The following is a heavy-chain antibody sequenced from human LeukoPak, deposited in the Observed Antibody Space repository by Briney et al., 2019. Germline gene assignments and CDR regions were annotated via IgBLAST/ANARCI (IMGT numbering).Heavy chain of an antibody. J-gene: IGHJ4*02. V-gene: IGHV3-30*02. Sequence: GGSLRLSRAASGFRFSTYGMHWVRQAPGKGLEWVTFIRNDGSSKYYVDSVKGRFTVSRDNSKNTLYLQMSSLRDEDTAVYYCAKDVVAAQYFDYWGQGILVTVSS. CDR3: AKDVVAAQYFDY. D-gene: IGHD2-15*01. CDR1: GFRFSTYG. CDR2: IRNDGSSK.